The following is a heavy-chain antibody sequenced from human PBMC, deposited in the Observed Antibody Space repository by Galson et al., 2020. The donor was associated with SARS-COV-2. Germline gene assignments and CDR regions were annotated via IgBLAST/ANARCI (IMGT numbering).Heavy chain of an antibody. Sequence: GESLKISCAASGFTFSSYSMNWVRQAPGKGLEWVSYISSSSSTIYYADSVKGRFTISRDNAKNSLYLQMNSLRAEDTAVYYCARAPDYYYYYMDVWAKGPRSPSL. J-gene: IGHJ6*03. CDR3: ARAPDYYYYYMDV. CDR2: ISSSSSTI. CDR1: GFTFSSYS. V-gene: IGHV3-48*01.